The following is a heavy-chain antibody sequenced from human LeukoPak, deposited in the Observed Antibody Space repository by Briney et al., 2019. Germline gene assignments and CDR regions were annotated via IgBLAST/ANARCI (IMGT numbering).Heavy chain of an antibody. CDR2: LSISGGGT. Sequence: PGGSLRLSCAASGFTLTSYAMNWVRQAPGKGLEWVSTLSISGGGTFYADSVKGRFTISRDNSKNTQYLQMNTLRAEDTAVYYCAKTAAMGNNWFDPWGQGTLVTVSS. J-gene: IGHJ5*02. CDR3: AKTAAMGNNWFDP. D-gene: IGHD6-13*01. V-gene: IGHV3-23*01. CDR1: GFTLTSYA.